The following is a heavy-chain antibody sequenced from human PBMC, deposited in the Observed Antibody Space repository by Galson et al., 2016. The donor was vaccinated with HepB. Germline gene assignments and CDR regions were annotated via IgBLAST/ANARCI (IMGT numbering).Heavy chain of an antibody. V-gene: IGHV1-8*01. Sequence: SVKVSCKASGYTFTNHYINWVRQATGHGPEWMGWMDPTTYKTGYAQKFQGRFTMTKNTSLGTAYMELSSLRTGDTAVYYCARGHWNARDAFDVWGQGTMVTVSS. CDR2: MDPTTYKT. CDR3: ARGHWNARDAFDV. D-gene: IGHD1-1*01. CDR1: GYTFTNHY. J-gene: IGHJ3*01.